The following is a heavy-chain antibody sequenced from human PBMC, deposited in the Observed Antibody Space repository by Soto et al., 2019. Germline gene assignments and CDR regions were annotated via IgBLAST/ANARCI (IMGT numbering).Heavy chain of an antibody. CDR2: IYHSGST. CDR3: ARVPDV. CDR1: GGSISSGGYS. Sequence: QLQLQVSGSGLVKPSQTLSLTCAVSGGSISSGGYSWSWTRQPPGKGLEWIGYIYHSGSTYYNPSLKSRVTISVDRSKNQFSLKLSSVTAADTAVYYCARVPDVWGQGTTVTVSS. V-gene: IGHV4-30-2*01. J-gene: IGHJ6*02.